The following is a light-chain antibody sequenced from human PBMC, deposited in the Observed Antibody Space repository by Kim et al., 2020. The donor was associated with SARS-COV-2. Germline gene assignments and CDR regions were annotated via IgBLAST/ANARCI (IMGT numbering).Light chain of an antibody. CDR2: VNSDGSH. CDR1: SGHSSYD. V-gene: IGLV4-69*01. CDR3: QTWGTGV. Sequence: QPVLTQSPSASASLGASVKLTCTLSSGHSSYDIAWHQQQPEKGPRYLMKVNSDGSHSKGDGIPDRFSGSSSGAERYLTISSLQSEDEADYYCQTWGTGVFGGGTKLAVL. J-gene: IGLJ3*02.